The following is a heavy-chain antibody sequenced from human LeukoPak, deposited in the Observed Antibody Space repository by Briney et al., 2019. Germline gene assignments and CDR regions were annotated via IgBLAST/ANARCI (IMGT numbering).Heavy chain of an antibody. CDR1: GFTFDDYA. Sequence: PGRSLSLSCAASGFTFDDYAMHWVRQAPGKGMEWVSGISWNSGSIGYADSVKGRFTISRDNAKNSLYLQMNSLRAEDTALYYCAKDSHVDTAMVTMDYWGQGTLVTVSS. CDR3: AKDSHVDTAMVTMDY. CDR2: ISWNSGSI. V-gene: IGHV3-9*01. D-gene: IGHD5-18*01. J-gene: IGHJ4*02.